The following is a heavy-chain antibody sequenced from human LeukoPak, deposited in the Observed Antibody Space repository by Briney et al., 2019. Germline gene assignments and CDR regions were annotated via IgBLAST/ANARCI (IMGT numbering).Heavy chain of an antibody. CDR1: GGAISSYY. CDR3: ARDSLTIHAFDI. J-gene: IGHJ3*02. Sequence: SDTLSLTRTVSGGAISSYYWSWIRQPPGKGLEWIGYIYYSGSTNYNPSLKSRVTISVDTSKNQFSLKLSSVTGADTAVYYCARDSLTIHAFDIWGQGTMVTVSS. D-gene: IGHD3-3*01. V-gene: IGHV4-59*01. CDR2: IYYSGST.